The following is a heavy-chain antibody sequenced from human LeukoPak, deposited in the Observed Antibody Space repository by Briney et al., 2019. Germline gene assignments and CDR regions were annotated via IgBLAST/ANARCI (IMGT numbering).Heavy chain of an antibody. J-gene: IGHJ6*02. D-gene: IGHD6-19*01. CDR2: ISGSGGST. CDR3: AGYSSGWRGYYYYGMDV. Sequence: GGSLRLSCAASGFTFSSYAMSWVRQAPGKGLEWVSAISGSGGSTYYADSVKGRFTISRDNSKNTLYLQMNSLRAEDTAVYYCAGYSSGWRGYYYYGMDVWGQGTTVTVSS. V-gene: IGHV3-23*01. CDR1: GFTFSSYA.